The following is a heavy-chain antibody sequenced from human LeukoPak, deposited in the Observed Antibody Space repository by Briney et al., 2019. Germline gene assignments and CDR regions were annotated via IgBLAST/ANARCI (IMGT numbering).Heavy chain of an antibody. CDR2: ISYDGSNK. V-gene: IGHV3-30*09. Sequence: GGSLRLSCAASGFTFSSYAMHWVRQAPGKGLEWVAVISYDGSNKYYADSVKGRFAISRDNSKNTLYLQMNSLRAEDTAVYYCATLPRITMIVASYFDYWGQGTLVTVSS. CDR3: ATLPRITMIVASYFDY. J-gene: IGHJ4*02. D-gene: IGHD3-22*01. CDR1: GFTFSSYA.